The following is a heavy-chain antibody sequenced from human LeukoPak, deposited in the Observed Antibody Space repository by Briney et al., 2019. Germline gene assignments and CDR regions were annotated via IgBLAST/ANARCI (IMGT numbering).Heavy chain of an antibody. Sequence: PSETLSLTCTVSGGSISSLTYYWGWIRQPPGTGLEWIASIYYSGTTYYSPSLKSRVTISVNRSNNQFSLRLSSVTAADTAVYFCAGYSSGWSSGGGYWGQGTLVTVSS. CDR2: IYYSGTT. J-gene: IGHJ4*02. CDR1: GGSISSLTYY. CDR3: AGYSSGWSSGGGY. D-gene: IGHD6-19*01. V-gene: IGHV4-39*01.